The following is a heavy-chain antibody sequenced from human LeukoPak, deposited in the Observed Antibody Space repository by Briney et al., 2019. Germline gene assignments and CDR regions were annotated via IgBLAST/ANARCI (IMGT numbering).Heavy chain of an antibody. CDR3: ARAAAETGAFRDNWFDP. CDR1: GFSFSRYD. CDR2: ISDDGRKK. J-gene: IGHJ5*02. D-gene: IGHD6-19*01. V-gene: IGHV3-30*04. Sequence: PGGSLRLSCVASGFSFSRYDMHWVRQAPGKGLEWVAVISDDGRKKIFADSVKGRLTISRDNSKNTLYLQVSSLRAEDTAVYYCARAAAETGAFRDNWFDPWGQGTLVTVSS.